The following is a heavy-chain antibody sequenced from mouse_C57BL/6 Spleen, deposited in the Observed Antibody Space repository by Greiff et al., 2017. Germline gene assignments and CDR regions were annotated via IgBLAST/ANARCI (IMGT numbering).Heavy chain of an antibody. CDR2: INPDSSTI. CDR3: ARRGTYYSNYAYAMDY. J-gene: IGHJ4*01. Sequence: EVQLVESGGGLVQPGGSLKLSCAASGIAFSRYWMSWVRRAPGKGLEWIGEINPDSSTINYAPSLKDKFIISRDNAKNTLYLQMSKVRSEDTALYYCARRGTYYSNYAYAMDYWGQGTSVTVSS. CDR1: GIAFSRYW. D-gene: IGHD2-5*01. V-gene: IGHV4-1*01.